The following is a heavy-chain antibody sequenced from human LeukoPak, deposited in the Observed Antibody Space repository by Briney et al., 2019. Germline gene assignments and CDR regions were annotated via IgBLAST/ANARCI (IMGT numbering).Heavy chain of an antibody. D-gene: IGHD6-25*01. V-gene: IGHV3-30*04. CDR2: VSDDGNNI. CDR3: ARDRGRYYMDV. J-gene: IGHJ6*03. Sequence: GRSLRLSCAASGFTFSNYPMHWVRQAPGKGLEWVAVVSDDGNNIYYADSVKGRFTISRDNSKNTLYLQTNSLRAEDTALYYCARDRGRYYMDVWGKGTTVTISS. CDR1: GFTFSNYP.